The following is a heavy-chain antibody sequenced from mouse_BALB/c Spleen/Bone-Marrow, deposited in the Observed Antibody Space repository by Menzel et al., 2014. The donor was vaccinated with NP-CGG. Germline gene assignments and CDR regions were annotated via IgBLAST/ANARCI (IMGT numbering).Heavy chain of an antibody. V-gene: IGHV1-37*01. Sequence: EVQLQQSGPELVKPGASVKISCKASGYSFTGYFMNWMKQSHGKSLEWIGRINPYNGDPFYNQKFKGKATLTVDKSSSTALMERLSLTSEDSAVYYCGRGNYDYDSWFGYWGQGTLVTVSA. CDR1: GYSFTGYF. J-gene: IGHJ3*01. CDR2: INPYNGDP. CDR3: GRGNYDYDSWFGY. D-gene: IGHD2-4*01.